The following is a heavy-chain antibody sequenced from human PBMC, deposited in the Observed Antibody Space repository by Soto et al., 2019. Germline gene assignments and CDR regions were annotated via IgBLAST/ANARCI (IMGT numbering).Heavy chain of an antibody. J-gene: IGHJ6*02. V-gene: IGHV1-18*04. CDR2: ISAYNGNT. CDR1: GYTFTSYG. CDR3: ARDPIAAAGPGGFVYYYGMDV. Sequence: QVQLVQSGAEVKKPGASVKVSCKASGYTFTSYGISWVRQAPGQGLEWMGWISAYNGNTNYAQKLQGRVTMTTDTSTITAYMELRSLRSDDTAVYYCARDPIAAAGPGGFVYYYGMDVWGQGTTVTVSS. D-gene: IGHD6-13*01.